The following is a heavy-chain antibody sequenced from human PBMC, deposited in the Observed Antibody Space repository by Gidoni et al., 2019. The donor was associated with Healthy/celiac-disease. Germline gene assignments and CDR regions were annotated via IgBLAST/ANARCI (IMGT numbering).Heavy chain of an antibody. CDR3: AREIAAAGTGRFDY. V-gene: IGHV4-34*01. Sequence: QVQLQQWGAGLLKPSETLSLTCAVSGGSFSGSYWRWIRQPPGKGLEWIGEIHHSGSTNSNPSLKSRVTISVDTSKNQFSLKLSSVTAADTAVYYCAREIAAAGTGRFDYWGQGTLVTVSS. D-gene: IGHD6-13*01. CDR2: IHHSGST. CDR1: GGSFSGSY. J-gene: IGHJ4*02.